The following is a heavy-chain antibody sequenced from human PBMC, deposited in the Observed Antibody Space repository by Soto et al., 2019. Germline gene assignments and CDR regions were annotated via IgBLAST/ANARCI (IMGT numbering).Heavy chain of an antibody. Sequence: EVQVLESGGGLVQPGGSLRLSCAATGFTFSDFAMSWVRQAPGKGLEWVSRIYGGGNGPHYADSVKGRVTISGDNSKNTVYLQMNSLRGEDTAVYYCAKMEGMDPWAYSFDYWGQGTLVTVSS. J-gene: IGHJ4*02. V-gene: IGHV3-23*01. CDR3: AKMEGMDPWAYSFDY. CDR2: IYGGGNGP. D-gene: IGHD2-2*03. CDR1: GFTFSDFA.